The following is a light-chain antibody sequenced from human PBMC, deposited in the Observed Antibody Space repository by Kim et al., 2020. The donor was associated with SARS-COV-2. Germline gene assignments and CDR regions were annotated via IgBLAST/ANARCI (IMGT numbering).Light chain of an antibody. CDR3: CSFAGNSVV. CDR2: DVT. V-gene: IGLV2-11*01. CDR1: SRDVARYNY. J-gene: IGLJ2*01. Sequence: PGQSVTMSCSETSRDVARYNYVSWYQQHQGKAPKVMIYDVTKRPSGVPDRFSGSKSGNTASLTISGLQGEDEAEYYCCSFAGNSVVFGGGTKLTVL.